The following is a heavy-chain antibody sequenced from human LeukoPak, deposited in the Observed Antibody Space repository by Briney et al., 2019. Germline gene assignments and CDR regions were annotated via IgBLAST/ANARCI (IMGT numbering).Heavy chain of an antibody. CDR2: INHSGST. CDR1: GGSFSGYY. J-gene: IGHJ5*02. D-gene: IGHD3-10*01. CDR3: ARGQRITMVRGVEKSNWFDP. Sequence: SETLSLTCAVYGGSFSGYYWSWIRQPPGKGLEWIGEINHSGSTNYNPSLKSRVAISVDTSKNQFSLKLSSVTAADTAVYYCARGQRITMVRGVEKSNWFDPWGQGTLVTVSS. V-gene: IGHV4-34*01.